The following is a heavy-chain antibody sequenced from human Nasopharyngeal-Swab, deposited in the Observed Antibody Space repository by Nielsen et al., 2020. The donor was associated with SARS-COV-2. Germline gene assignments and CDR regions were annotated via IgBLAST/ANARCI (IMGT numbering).Heavy chain of an antibody. D-gene: IGHD6-13*01. CDR1: GFTFSSYG. V-gene: IGHV3-30*18. CDR2: ISYDGSNK. CDR3: AKEDASKQLAED. J-gene: IGHJ4*02. Sequence: GESLKISCAASGFTFSSYGMHWVRQAPGKGLEWVAVISYDGSNKYYAESVKGRFTISRDNSKNTLYLQMNSLRAEDTAVYYCAKEDASKQLAEDWGQGTLVTVSS.